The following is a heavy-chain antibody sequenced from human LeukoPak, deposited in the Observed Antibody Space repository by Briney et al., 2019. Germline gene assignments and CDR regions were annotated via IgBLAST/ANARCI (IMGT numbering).Heavy chain of an antibody. CDR3: AREGHQTYSSSWYDPPSTGTTFYFDY. Sequence: GASVKVSCKASGGTFSSYAISWVRQAPGQGLEWMGGIIPIFGTANYAQKFQGRVTITADKSTSTAYMELSSLRSEDTAVYYCAREGHQTYSSSWYDPPSTGTTFYFDYWGQGTLVTVSS. CDR1: GGTFSSYA. CDR2: IIPIFGTA. D-gene: IGHD6-13*01. V-gene: IGHV1-69*06. J-gene: IGHJ4*02.